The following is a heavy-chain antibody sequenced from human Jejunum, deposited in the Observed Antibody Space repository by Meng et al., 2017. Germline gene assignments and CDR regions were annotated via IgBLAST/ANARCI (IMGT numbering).Heavy chain of an antibody. CDR1: GLTFKNYA. Sequence: GESLKISCAASGLTFKNYAMHWVRQAPGKGLEWVALISYDGSDTQYADSVKGRFTISRDNSKNTLYLQMNSLRPEDTAVYYCARDNYYGDYHYYGMDVWGQGTTVTVSS. V-gene: IGHV3-30*01. J-gene: IGHJ6*02. CDR2: ISYDGSDT. D-gene: IGHD3-22*01. CDR3: ARDNYYGDYHYYGMDV.